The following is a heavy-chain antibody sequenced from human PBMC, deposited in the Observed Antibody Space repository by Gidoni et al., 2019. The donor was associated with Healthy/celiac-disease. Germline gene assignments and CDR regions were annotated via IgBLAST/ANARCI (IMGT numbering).Heavy chain of an antibody. V-gene: IGHV1-69*06. D-gene: IGHD4-17*01. J-gene: IGHJ6*02. Sequence: QVQLVQSGAAVRKPGSSVKVSCKASGGPFSSYAISWVRQAPGQGLEWMGGIIPIFGTANYAQKFQGRVTITADKSTSTAYMELSSLRSEDTAVYYCARGGFTVTTFRYYYYYGMDVWGQGTTVTVSS. CDR1: GGPFSSYA. CDR2: IIPIFGTA. CDR3: ARGGFTVTTFRYYYYYGMDV.